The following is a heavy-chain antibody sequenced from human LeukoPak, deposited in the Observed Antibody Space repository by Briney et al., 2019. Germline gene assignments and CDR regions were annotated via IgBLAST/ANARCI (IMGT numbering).Heavy chain of an antibody. CDR3: ARARFPTAVAGGFDY. CDR2: ISYDGSNK. Sequence: PGRSLRLSCAASGFTFSSYAMHWVRQAPGKGLEWVAVISYDGSNKYYADSVKGRFTISRDNSKNTLYLQMGSLRAEDMAVYYCARARFPTAVAGGFDYWGQGTLVTASS. D-gene: IGHD6-19*01. CDR1: GFTFSSYA. V-gene: IGHV3-30-3*01. J-gene: IGHJ4*02.